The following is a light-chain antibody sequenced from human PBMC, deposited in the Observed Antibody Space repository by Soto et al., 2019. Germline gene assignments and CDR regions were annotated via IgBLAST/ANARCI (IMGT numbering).Light chain of an antibody. J-gene: IGKJ5*01. CDR2: AAS. CDR1: QGISNY. CDR3: QKYNAVPIT. Sequence: DIQMTQSPSSLSASVGDRVTITCRASQGISNYLAWYQQKPGKVPRLLIYAASTLQSGVPSRFSGSGSGTDFTLTISSLQPEDVGSYYCQKYNAVPITFGQGTRLEI. V-gene: IGKV1-27*01.